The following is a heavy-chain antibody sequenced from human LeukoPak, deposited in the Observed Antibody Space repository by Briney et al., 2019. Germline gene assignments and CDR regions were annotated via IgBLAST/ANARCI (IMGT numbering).Heavy chain of an antibody. D-gene: IGHD4-23*01. Sequence: ASVKVSCKASGYTFSSYAMHWVRQAPGQRLEWMGWINAGNGNTKYSQKFQGRVTITRDTSASTAYMELSSLRSEDTAVYYCARDKGYGGITGGFDYWGQGTLVTVSS. CDR1: GYTFSSYA. CDR3: ARDKGYGGITGGFDY. J-gene: IGHJ4*02. CDR2: INAGNGNT. V-gene: IGHV1-3*01.